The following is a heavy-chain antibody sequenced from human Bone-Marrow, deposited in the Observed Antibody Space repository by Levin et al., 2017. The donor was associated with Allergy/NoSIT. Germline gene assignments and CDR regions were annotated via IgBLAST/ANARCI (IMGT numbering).Heavy chain of an antibody. CDR2: VWPDDSDA. Sequence: RGESLKISCTASAYSFIDYWIVWVRQVPGKGLEWVGIVWPDDSDAKYNPSFRGHVTISADKSINTVYMQWNSLRASDTATYYCARRGSSVAGIPFDFWGQGTQVTVSS. CDR1: AYSFIDYW. J-gene: IGHJ4*02. D-gene: IGHD6-19*01. V-gene: IGHV5-51*01. CDR3: ARRGSSVAGIPFDF.